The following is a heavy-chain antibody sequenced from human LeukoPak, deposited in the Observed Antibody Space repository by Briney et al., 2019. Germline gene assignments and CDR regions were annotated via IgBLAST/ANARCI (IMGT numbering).Heavy chain of an antibody. J-gene: IGHJ6*03. V-gene: IGHV1-3*01. CDR3: ARGRGTSGTNRDFYYYYYMDV. D-gene: IGHD2-2*01. CDR1: GYIFTDYA. CDR2: MNAGNGNT. Sequence: ASVKVSCKASGYIFTDYAIHWLRQAPGQRPEWMGWMNAGNGNTKYSQKFQGRITLIRDTSAATAYMELSSLRHDDLAVYYCARGRGTSGTNRDFYYYYYMDVWGKGTTVTVSS.